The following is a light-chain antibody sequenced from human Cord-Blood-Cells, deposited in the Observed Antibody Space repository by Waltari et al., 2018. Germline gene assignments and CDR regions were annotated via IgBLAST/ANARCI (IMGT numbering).Light chain of an antibody. J-gene: IGKJ1*01. Sequence: ELVLTQYPGILSLSPGERATLSCRASQSVSSSYLAWYQQNPGQAPRLLIYGASSRATGIPDRFSGSGSGTDFTLTISRLEPEDFAVYYCQQYGSSPRTFGQGTKVEIK. CDR3: QQYGSSPRT. CDR1: QSVSSSY. V-gene: IGKV3-20*01. CDR2: GAS.